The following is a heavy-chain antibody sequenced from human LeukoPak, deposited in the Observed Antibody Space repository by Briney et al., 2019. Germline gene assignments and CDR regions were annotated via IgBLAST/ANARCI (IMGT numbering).Heavy chain of an antibody. CDR1: GFPFSSDA. Sequence: GGSLRLSCIVSGFPFSSDAMTWVRQAPGEGLEWLALISGSGDNTYYVDSVKGRFTISRDNSKNTLYLQMKSLRAEDTAVYYCAKMDFYRYSSSWPEYFQHWGQGTLVTVSS. CDR2: ISGSGDNT. J-gene: IGHJ1*01. CDR3: AKMDFYRYSSSWPEYFQH. V-gene: IGHV3-23*01. D-gene: IGHD6-13*01.